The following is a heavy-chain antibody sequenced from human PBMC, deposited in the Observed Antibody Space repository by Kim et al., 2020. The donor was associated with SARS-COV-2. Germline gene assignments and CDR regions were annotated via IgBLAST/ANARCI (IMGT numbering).Heavy chain of an antibody. D-gene: IGHD3-3*01. Sequence: SETLSLTCTVCGGSISSHYWSWIRQPPGKGLEWIGYIYYSGSTNYNPSLKSRVTISVDTSKNQFSLKLSSVTAADTAVYYCARHLRNMGEGLIFGVVIIPAAFDPWGQGTLVTVSS. CDR3: ARHLRNMGEGLIFGVVIIPAAFDP. CDR1: GGSISSHY. J-gene: IGHJ5*02. CDR2: IYYSGST. V-gene: IGHV4-59*08.